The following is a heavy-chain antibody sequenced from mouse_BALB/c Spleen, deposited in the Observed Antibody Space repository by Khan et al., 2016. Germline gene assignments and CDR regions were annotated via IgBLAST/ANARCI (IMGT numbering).Heavy chain of an antibody. CDR1: GFTFSSFG. J-gene: IGHJ2*01. Sequence: EVELVESGGGLVQPGGSRKLSCAASGFTFSSFGMHWVRQAPEKGLEWVAFISSGSSAIYYADTVKGRFTISRDNPKNTLFLQMTSLRSEGTAMYYCGRGDYWGQGTTLTVSS. CDR2: ISSGSSAI. V-gene: IGHV5-17*02. CDR3: GRGDY.